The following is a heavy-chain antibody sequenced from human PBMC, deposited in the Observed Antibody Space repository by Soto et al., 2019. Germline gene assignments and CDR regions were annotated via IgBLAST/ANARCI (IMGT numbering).Heavy chain of an antibody. J-gene: IGHJ6*02. CDR2: IIPIYGTA. D-gene: IGHD3-3*02. CDR3: ARELALTRTTGNLYYYYGMDV. Sequence: QVQLVQAGAEVKKPGSSVKVSCKASGGTFSSYAISWVRQAPGQGLEWMGGIIPIYGTANYAQKFQGRVTITADESTSTAYMELSSLRSEDTAVYYCARELALTRTTGNLYYYYGMDVWGQGTTVTVSS. V-gene: IGHV1-69*01. CDR1: GGTFSSYA.